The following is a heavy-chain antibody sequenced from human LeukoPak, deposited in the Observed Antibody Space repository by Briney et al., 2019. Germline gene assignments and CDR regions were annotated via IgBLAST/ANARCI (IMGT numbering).Heavy chain of an antibody. Sequence: GASVKVSCKASGYMFTNYDINWVRQATGQGLEWMGWMNPQSGNTGYAQKFRGRVTITRDTSITTAYMELSSLRSEDTAVYYCPRGPNYSNFGSAYYYYMDVWGKGTTVTVSS. CDR1: GYMFTNYD. CDR2: MNPQSGNT. V-gene: IGHV1-8*03. CDR3: PRGPNYSNFGSAYYYYMDV. D-gene: IGHD4-11*01. J-gene: IGHJ6*03.